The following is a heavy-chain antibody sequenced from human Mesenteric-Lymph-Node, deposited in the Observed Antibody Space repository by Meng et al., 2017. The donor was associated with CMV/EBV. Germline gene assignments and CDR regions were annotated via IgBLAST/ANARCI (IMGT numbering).Heavy chain of an antibody. CDR3: GRGQQTFDP. J-gene: IGHJ5*02. CDR2: ISPNNGDT. CDR1: GYSFNGYS. Sequence: QVQLVQSRAEVGQPGASVKVSCKASGYSFNGYSIHWVRQAPGQGLEWMGRISPNNGDTIYEENFLGRVTMTRDTSMNTAYMELTSLTSDDTAVYYCGRGQQTFDPWGQGTLVTVSS. V-gene: IGHV1-2*06. D-gene: IGHD1-1*01.